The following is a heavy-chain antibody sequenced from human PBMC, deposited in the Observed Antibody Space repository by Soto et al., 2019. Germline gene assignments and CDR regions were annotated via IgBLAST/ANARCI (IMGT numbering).Heavy chain of an antibody. CDR3: ARDYSSGYYYYYGMDV. V-gene: IGHV3-66*01. J-gene: IGHJ6*02. CDR1: GFTVSSNY. D-gene: IGHD3-22*01. CDR2: IYSGGST. Sequence: GGSLRLSCAASGFTVSSNYMSWVRQAPGKGLEWVSVIYSGGSTYYADSVKGRFTISRDNSKNTLYLQMNSLRAEDTAVYYCARDYSSGYYYYYGMDVWGQGTTVTVSS.